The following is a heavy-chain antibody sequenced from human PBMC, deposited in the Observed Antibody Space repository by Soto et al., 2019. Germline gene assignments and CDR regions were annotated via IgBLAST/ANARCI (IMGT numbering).Heavy chain of an antibody. CDR1: GFTFSTYW. D-gene: IGHD6-19*01. Sequence: GALRLSCAASGFTFSTYWMHWVRQAPGKGLVWVSRINSDGSTINYADSVKGRFTISRDNAKNTLYLQMNSLRAEDTAVYYCASSGLSSGYSWWGQGTLVTVSS. CDR2: INSDGSTI. J-gene: IGHJ4*02. V-gene: IGHV3-74*01. CDR3: ASSGLSSGYSW.